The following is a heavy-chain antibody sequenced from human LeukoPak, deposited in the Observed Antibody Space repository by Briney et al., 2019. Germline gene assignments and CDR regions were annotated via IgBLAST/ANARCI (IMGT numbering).Heavy chain of an antibody. D-gene: IGHD6-13*01. V-gene: IGHV4-34*01. CDR1: GGSFSGYY. Sequence: SETLSPTCAVYGGSFSGYYWSWIRQPPGKGLEWIGEINHSGSTNYNPSLKSRVTISVDTSQTQFSLKLSSVTAADTAVYYCAILVRGYSSSWSDIYFDYWGQGTLVTVS. CDR3: AILVRGYSSSWSDIYFDY. CDR2: INHSGST. J-gene: IGHJ4*02.